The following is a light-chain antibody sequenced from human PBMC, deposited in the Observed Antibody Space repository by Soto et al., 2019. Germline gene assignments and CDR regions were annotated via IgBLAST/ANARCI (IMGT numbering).Light chain of an antibody. CDR1: QSVTSN. CDR3: QQDNIWPLT. Sequence: EIVMTQSPATLSVPPGESATLSCRASQSVTSNLAWYQQKPGQAPRLLTYGASTRATGIPARFSGSGSGAEFTLTISSLQSEDFAVYYCQQDNIWPLTFGGGTKVEIK. V-gene: IGKV3-15*01. CDR2: GAS. J-gene: IGKJ4*01.